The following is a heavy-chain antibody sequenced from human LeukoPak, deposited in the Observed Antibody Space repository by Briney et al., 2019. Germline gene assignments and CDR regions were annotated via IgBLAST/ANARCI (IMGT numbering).Heavy chain of an antibody. CDR2: IYYSGST. D-gene: IGHD1-20*01. Sequence: SETLSLTCTVSGGSISSYYWSWVRQPPGKGLEWIGYIYYSGSTNYNPSLKSRVTISVDTSKNQFSLKLSSVTAADTAVYYCARGITGYFDYWGQGTLVTVSS. V-gene: IGHV4-59*01. J-gene: IGHJ4*02. CDR3: ARGITGYFDY. CDR1: GGSISSYY.